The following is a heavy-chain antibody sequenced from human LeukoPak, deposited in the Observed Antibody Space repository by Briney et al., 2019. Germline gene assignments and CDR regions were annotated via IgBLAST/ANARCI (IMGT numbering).Heavy chain of an antibody. CDR2: IRYDGSNK. D-gene: IGHD3-10*01. Sequence: GGSLRLSCAASGFTFSSYGMHWVRQAPGKGLEWVSFIRYDGSNKYYADSVKGRFTISRDNSKNTLYLQMNSLRAEDTAVYYCAKVGLPSMVRGVKKSHYFDYWGQGTLVTVSS. CDR1: GFTFSSYG. J-gene: IGHJ4*02. V-gene: IGHV3-30*02. CDR3: AKVGLPSMVRGVKKSHYFDY.